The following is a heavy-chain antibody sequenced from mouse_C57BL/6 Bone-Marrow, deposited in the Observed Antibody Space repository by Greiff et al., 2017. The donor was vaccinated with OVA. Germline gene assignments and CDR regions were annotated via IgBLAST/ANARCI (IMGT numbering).Heavy chain of an antibody. D-gene: IGHD1-1*01. CDR3: AATVVAEAY. V-gene: IGHV1-82*01. CDR2: IYPGDGDT. CDR1: GYAFSSSW. Sequence: VKLVESGPELVKPGASVKISCKASGYAFSSSWMNWVKQRPGKGLEWIGRIYPGDGDTNYNGKFKGKATLTADKSSSTAYMQLSSLTSEDSAIHFCAATVVAEAYWGQGTLVTVSA. J-gene: IGHJ3*01.